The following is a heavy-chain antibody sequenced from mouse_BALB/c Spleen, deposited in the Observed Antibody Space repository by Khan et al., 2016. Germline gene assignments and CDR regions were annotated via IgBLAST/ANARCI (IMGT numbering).Heavy chain of an antibody. CDR3: ARGKYDGVAY. Sequence: QIQLVQSGPGLKKPGETVKISCKASGYTFTNYGMNWVKQAPGKGLKWMGWINTYTGEPTYADDFKGRFAFSLETSASTAYLQINNLKNEDTATYFCARGKYDGVAYWGQGTLVTVSA. V-gene: IGHV9-3-1*01. CDR1: GYTFTNYG. J-gene: IGHJ3*01. D-gene: IGHD2-14*01. CDR2: INTYTGEP.